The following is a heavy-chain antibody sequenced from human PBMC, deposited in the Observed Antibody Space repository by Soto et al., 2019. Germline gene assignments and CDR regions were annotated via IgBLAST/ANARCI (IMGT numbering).Heavy chain of an antibody. Sequence: GGSLRLSCAASGFTFSSYSMNWVRQAPGKGLEWVSSISSSSSYIYYADSVKGRFTISRDNAKNSLYLQMNSLRAEDTAVYYCARESSSGIDYDAFDIWGQGTMVTVSS. CDR2: ISSSSSYI. D-gene: IGHD3-22*01. CDR3: ARESSSGIDYDAFDI. CDR1: GFTFSSYS. J-gene: IGHJ3*02. V-gene: IGHV3-21*01.